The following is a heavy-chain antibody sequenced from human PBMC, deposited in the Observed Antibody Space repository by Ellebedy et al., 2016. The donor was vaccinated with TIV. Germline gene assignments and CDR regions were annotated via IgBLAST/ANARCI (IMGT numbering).Heavy chain of an antibody. CDR3: TTLFGLRGLVPEDY. CDR1: GFTFSNAW. J-gene: IGHJ4*02. V-gene: IGHV3-15*01. CDR2: IKSKTDGGTT. D-gene: IGHD6-19*01. Sequence: GGSLRLSXAASGFTFSNAWMSWVRQAPGKGLEWVGRIKSKTDGGTTDYAAPVKGRFTISRDDSKNTLYLQMNSLKTEDTAVYYCTTLFGLRGLVPEDYWGQGTLVTVSS.